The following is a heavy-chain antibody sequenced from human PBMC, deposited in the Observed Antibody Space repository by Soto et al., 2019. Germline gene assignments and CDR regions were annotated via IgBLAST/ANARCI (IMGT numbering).Heavy chain of an antibody. CDR3: AKVRGHAFDI. V-gene: IGHV4-31*03. CDR1: GVSINSGDYY. J-gene: IGHJ3*02. Sequence: QVQLQESGPGLVKPSQTLSLNCSVSGVSINSGDYYWSWIRQHAGQGLEWIGYIFYSGTTFYNPSLKSRVTISIDASKNQFSLEMSSVTAADTAVYDCAKVRGHAFDIRGQGTMVTVSS. D-gene: IGHD3-10*01. CDR2: IFYSGTT.